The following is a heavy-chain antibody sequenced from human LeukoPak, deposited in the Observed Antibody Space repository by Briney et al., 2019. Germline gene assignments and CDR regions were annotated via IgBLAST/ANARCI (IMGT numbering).Heavy chain of an antibody. J-gene: IGHJ3*02. D-gene: IGHD3-10*01. Sequence: SETLSLTCTVSGGSINSGDYYWNWIRQPPGKGLEWIGYIYYSGSTYFNPSLKSRVTISVDTSKNQFSLKLSSVTAADTAVYYCARGITRRRTFDIWGQGTMVTVSS. V-gene: IGHV4-30-4*01. CDR3: ARGITRRRTFDI. CDR2: IYYSGST. CDR1: GGSINSGDYY.